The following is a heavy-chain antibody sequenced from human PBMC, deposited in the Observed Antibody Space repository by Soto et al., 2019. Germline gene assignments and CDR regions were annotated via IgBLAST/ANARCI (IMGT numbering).Heavy chain of an antibody. Sequence: QVQLQESGPGLVKPSQTLSLTCTVSGGSISSGDSYWSWIRQPPGKGLEWIGYIYYSGGTYYNPSLKVRVTISVDTSKNQFSLKLSSVTAADTAVYYCARVVPAAMESYYYYYYGMDVWGQGTTVTVSS. V-gene: IGHV4-30-4*01. CDR3: ARVVPAAMESYYYYYYGMDV. D-gene: IGHD2-2*01. CDR1: GGSISSGDSY. CDR2: IYYSGGT. J-gene: IGHJ6*02.